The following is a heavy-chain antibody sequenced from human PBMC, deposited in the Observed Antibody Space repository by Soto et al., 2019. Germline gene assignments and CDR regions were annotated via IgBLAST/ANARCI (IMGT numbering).Heavy chain of an antibody. Sequence: PLEILSLTCTVSGCSISSYYWSWIRQPPGKGLEWIGYIYYSGSTNYNPSLKSRVTISVDTSKNQFSLKLSSVTAADTVVFYCARVYCSGGSCYSHFDYWGQGTLVTVSS. D-gene: IGHD2-15*01. CDR1: GCSISSYY. CDR2: IYYSGST. CDR3: ARVYCSGGSCYSHFDY. V-gene: IGHV4-59*01. J-gene: IGHJ4*02.